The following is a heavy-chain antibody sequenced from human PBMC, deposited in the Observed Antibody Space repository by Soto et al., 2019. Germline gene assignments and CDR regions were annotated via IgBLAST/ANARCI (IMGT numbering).Heavy chain of an antibody. Sequence: RLSCAASGFTLSNHWMSWVRQAPGKGLERVASIKQDGSEKYYVDSVKGRFTISRDNAKNSLNLQMNSLRAEDTAVYYCARDISFGGSDYWGQGTLVTVSS. CDR1: GFTLSNHW. D-gene: IGHD3-3*01. CDR2: IKQDGSEK. J-gene: IGHJ4*02. V-gene: IGHV3-7*03. CDR3: ARDISFGGSDY.